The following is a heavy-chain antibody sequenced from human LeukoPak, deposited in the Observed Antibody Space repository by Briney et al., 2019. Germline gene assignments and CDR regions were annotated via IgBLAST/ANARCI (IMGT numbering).Heavy chain of an antibody. V-gene: IGHV1-69-2*01. CDR2: VDPEDGET. D-gene: IGHD6-19*01. J-gene: IGHJ4*02. Sequence: GASVKVSCKASGYTFTDYYMHWVQQAPGKGLEWMGRVDPEDGETINAEKFQGRVTITADTSTDTAYMELSSLRSEDTAVYYCATDREFIAVAGTGGYFDYWGQGTLVTVSS. CDR3: ATDREFIAVAGTGGYFDY. CDR1: GYTFTDYY.